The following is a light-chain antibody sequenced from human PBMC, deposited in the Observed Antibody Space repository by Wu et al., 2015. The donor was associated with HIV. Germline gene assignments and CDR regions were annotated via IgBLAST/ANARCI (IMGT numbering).Light chain of an antibody. CDR2: AAS. CDR1: QGIRTY. J-gene: IGKJ2*01. V-gene: IGKV1-9*01. Sequence: DIQLTQSPSFLSASVGDRVTISCRASQGIRTYLAWYQQKSGKAPDLLIYAASTLQDGVPSRFSGGGSGTDFTLTINSLQPEDFATYFCQQVTQYPXTFGQGTRVQIK. CDR3: QQVTQYPXT.